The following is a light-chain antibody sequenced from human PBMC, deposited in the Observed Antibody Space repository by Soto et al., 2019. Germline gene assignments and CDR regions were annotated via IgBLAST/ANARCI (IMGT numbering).Light chain of an antibody. J-gene: IGLJ2*01. Sequence: SYELTQPPSVSVAPGQSARITCGGNTIGTKSVHWYQQKPGQAPVVVVHDDSDRPSGIPERFSGSNSGNTATLTISRVEAGDEADYYCQVWDSSSDHVVFGGGTKLTVL. CDR1: TIGTKS. CDR3: QVWDSSSDHVV. V-gene: IGLV3-21*02. CDR2: DDS.